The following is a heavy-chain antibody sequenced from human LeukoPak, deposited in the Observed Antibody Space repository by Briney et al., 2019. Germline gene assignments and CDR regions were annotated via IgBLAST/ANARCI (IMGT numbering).Heavy chain of an antibody. CDR3: ARVAGEALGEFDY. CDR2: ISDSGGYT. Sequence: PGGSLRLSCAASGLTFRTYAMSWVRQAPGKGLEWVSSISDSGGYTFYADSVKGRFTISRDNAKNSLYLQMNSLRAEDTAVYYCARVAGEALGEFDYWGQGTLVTVSS. V-gene: IGHV3-21*01. CDR1: GLTFRTYA. D-gene: IGHD6-19*01. J-gene: IGHJ4*02.